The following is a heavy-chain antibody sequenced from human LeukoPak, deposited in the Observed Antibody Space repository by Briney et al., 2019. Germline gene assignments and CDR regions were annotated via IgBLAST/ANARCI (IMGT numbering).Heavy chain of an antibody. Sequence: HAGGSLRLSCAASGFTFSSYGMHWVRQAPGKGLDWVAFVRYDGSQKYYADSVKGRFTLSRDNSKNTLYLQMNSLRAEDTAVCYCAKGGDRHHSYYSDYWGQGTLVTVSS. V-gene: IGHV3-30*02. CDR2: VRYDGSQK. J-gene: IGHJ4*02. CDR3: AKGGDRHHSYYSDY. CDR1: GFTFSSYG. D-gene: IGHD2-21*02.